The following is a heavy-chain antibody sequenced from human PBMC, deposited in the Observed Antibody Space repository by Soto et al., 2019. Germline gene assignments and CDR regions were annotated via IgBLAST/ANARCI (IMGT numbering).Heavy chain of an antibody. CDR2: IVVGSGNT. J-gene: IGHJ4*02. CDR1: GFTFTSSA. Sequence: SCKASGFTFTSSAVQWVRQARGQRLEWIGWIVVGSGNTNYAQKFQERVTITRDMSTSTAYMELSSLRSEDTAVYYCAADPGIAVAYYWGQGTLVTVSS. V-gene: IGHV1-58*01. D-gene: IGHD6-19*01. CDR3: AADPGIAVAYY.